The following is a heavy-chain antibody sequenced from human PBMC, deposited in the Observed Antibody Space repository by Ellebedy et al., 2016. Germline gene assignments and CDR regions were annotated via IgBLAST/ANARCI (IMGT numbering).Heavy chain of an antibody. CDR3: TTLSSVVGGTSY. Sequence: GGSLRLSXAASGFTFKNAWMYWVRQAPGKGLEWVGRIKSESDGGTTDYAAPVKRRFTISRDDSRDTLYLQMNSLKTEDTAVYYCTTLSSVVGGTSYWGQGKLVTVSS. D-gene: IGHD1-26*01. V-gene: IGHV3-15*01. CDR1: GFTFKNAW. CDR2: IKSESDGGTT. J-gene: IGHJ4*02.